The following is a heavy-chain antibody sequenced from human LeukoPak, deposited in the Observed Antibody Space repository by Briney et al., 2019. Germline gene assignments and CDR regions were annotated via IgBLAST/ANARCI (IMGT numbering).Heavy chain of an antibody. CDR3: ARADYYYMDV. D-gene: IGHD6-19*01. Sequence: GESLKISCKGSGYSFTNYWIAWVRQMPGKGLEWVGIIYPGDSDTRYSPSFQGQVTISADRSIYTAYLQWNSLKASDTAMHYCARADYYYMDVWGKGTTVTVSS. CDR1: GYSFTNYW. J-gene: IGHJ6*03. CDR2: IYPGDSDT. V-gene: IGHV5-51*01.